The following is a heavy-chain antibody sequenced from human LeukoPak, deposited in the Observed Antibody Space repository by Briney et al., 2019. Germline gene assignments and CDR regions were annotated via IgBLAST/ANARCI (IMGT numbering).Heavy chain of an antibody. D-gene: IGHD2-15*01. CDR1: GYTFTGYY. CDR3: ARRPFGVVAATSLYYYYGMDV. V-gene: IGHV1-2*02. Sequence: ASVKVSCKASGYTFTGYYMHWVRQAPGQGLEWMGWINPNSGGTNYAQKFQGRVTMTRDTSISTAYMELSRLRSDDTAVYYCARRPFGVVAATSLYYYYGMDVWGQGTTVTVSS. CDR2: INPNSGGT. J-gene: IGHJ6*02.